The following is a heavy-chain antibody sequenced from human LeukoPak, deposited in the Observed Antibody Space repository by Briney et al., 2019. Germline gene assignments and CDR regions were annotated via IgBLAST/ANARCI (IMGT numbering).Heavy chain of an antibody. J-gene: IGHJ4*02. V-gene: IGHV4-34*01. CDR2: INHSGRT. CDR3: ARREGDTSMVRSFDY. Sequence: SETLSLTCAVYGGSFSGYYWSWIRQPPGKGLEWIGEINHSGRTNYNPSLKSRVTISVDTSKTQFSLNLSSETAADTAVYYCARREGDTSMVRSFDYWGQGTLVTVSS. D-gene: IGHD5-18*01. CDR1: GGSFSGYY.